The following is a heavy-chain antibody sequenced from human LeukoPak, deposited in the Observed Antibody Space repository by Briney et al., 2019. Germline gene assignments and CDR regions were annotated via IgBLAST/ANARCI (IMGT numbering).Heavy chain of an antibody. CDR3: ARGSEYCSGGSCYSAY. CDR2: ISPYNGNT. J-gene: IGHJ4*02. Sequence: ASVKVSCKASGYTFATYGINWMRQAPGQGLEWMGWISPYNGNTNSAQKFQDRLTMTTDRSTSTAYMDLRSLKSDDTAAYYCARGSEYCSGGSCYSAYWGQGTLVTVSS. D-gene: IGHD2-15*01. V-gene: IGHV1-18*01. CDR1: GYTFATYG.